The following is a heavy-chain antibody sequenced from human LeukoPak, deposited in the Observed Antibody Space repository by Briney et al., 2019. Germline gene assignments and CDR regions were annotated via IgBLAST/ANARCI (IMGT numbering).Heavy chain of an antibody. V-gene: IGHV4-59*12. J-gene: IGHJ4*02. CDR3: ARGDYGSPYYFDY. Sequence: SETLSLTCTVSGGSISSYHWSWIRQPPGKGLEWIGYIFYSGSTYYNPSLKSRVTISVDTSKNQFSLNLSSVTAADTAVYYCARGDYGSPYYFDYWGQGTLVTVSS. CDR2: IFYSGST. D-gene: IGHD4-17*01. CDR1: GGSISSYH.